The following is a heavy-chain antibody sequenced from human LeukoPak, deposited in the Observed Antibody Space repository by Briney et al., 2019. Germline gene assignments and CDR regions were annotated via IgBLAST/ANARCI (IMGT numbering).Heavy chain of an antibody. CDR1: GYTFTDHY. Sequence: ASVKASCKASGYTFTDHYMYWVRQAPGQGLEWMGWINPNSGGTNYAQNLQGRVTMTRDTSISTAYMELSSLRSDDTAVYYCARDYGGNTDAFDIWGQGTMLIVSS. CDR2: INPNSGGT. D-gene: IGHD4-23*01. CDR3: ARDYGGNTDAFDI. V-gene: IGHV1-2*02. J-gene: IGHJ3*02.